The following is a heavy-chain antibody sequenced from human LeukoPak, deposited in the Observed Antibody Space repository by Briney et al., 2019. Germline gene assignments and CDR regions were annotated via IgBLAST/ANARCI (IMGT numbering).Heavy chain of an antibody. CDR3: ARDLLWFGIDY. D-gene: IGHD3-10*01. V-gene: IGHV4-59*06. Sequence: PSETLSLTCTVSGGSISSYYWSWIRQPSGKGLEWIGYIYYSGSTYYNPSLKSRVTISVDTSKNQFSLKLSSVTAADTAVYYCARDLLWFGIDYWGQGTLVTVSS. J-gene: IGHJ4*02. CDR1: GGSISSYY. CDR2: IYYSGST.